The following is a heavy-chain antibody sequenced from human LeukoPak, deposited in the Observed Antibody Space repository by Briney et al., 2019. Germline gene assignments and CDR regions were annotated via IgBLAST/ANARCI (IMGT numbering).Heavy chain of an antibody. CDR2: INAGNGNT. CDR1: GYTFTSYA. J-gene: IGHJ4*02. Sequence: ASVKVSCKASGYTFTSYAMHWVRQAPGQRLEWMGWINAGNGNTKYSQKFQGRVTITRDTSASTAYMELSCLRSEDTAVYYCARSLRFRPYYFDYWGQGTLVTVSS. D-gene: IGHD3-3*01. V-gene: IGHV1-3*01. CDR3: ARSLRFRPYYFDY.